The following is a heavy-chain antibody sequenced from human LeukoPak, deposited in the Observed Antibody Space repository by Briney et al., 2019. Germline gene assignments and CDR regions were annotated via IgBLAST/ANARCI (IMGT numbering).Heavy chain of an antibody. V-gene: IGHV4-4*07. D-gene: IGHD6-6*01. CDR3: ARDDLRPYYYYYMDV. CDR2: IYTSGST. J-gene: IGHJ6*03. CDR1: GGSISSYY. Sequence: PSETLSLTCTVSGGSISSYYWSWIRQPAGKGLEWIGRIYTSGSTNYNPSLKSRVTMSVDTSKNQFSLKLSSVTAADTAVYYCARDDLRPYYYYYMDVWGKGTTVTVSS.